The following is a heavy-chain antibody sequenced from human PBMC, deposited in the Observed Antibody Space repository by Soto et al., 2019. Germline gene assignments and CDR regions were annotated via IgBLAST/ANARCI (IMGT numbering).Heavy chain of an antibody. CDR1: GFTFTAFA. Sequence: ESGGGVVQPGRSLSLSCAASGFTFTAFAIDWVRQAPGKGLEWVAIISYDGGDTHFADSVKGRLTISRDNSKNTVYLQMNSLRPEDTAVYYCARDRFFDSYSFDYWGQGTLVTVSS. D-gene: IGHD3-9*01. V-gene: IGHV3-30-3*01. J-gene: IGHJ4*02. CDR3: ARDRFFDSYSFDY. CDR2: ISYDGGDT.